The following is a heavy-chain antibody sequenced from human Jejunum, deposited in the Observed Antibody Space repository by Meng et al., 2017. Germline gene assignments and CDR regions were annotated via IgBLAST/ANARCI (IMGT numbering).Heavy chain of an antibody. CDR3: AGDHASSAWFYF. D-gene: IGHD6-25*01. J-gene: IGHJ5*01. Sequence: SETLSLTCIVSGDSIDTMTYYWAWIRQPPGKGLEWIATFYHTGTTDYNPSLKSRVTITGDTSKNQFSLKLSSGTAADTAVYYCAGDHASSAWFYFWGQGTLVTVSS. CDR2: FYHTGTT. V-gene: IGHV4-39*07. CDR1: GDSIDTMTYY.